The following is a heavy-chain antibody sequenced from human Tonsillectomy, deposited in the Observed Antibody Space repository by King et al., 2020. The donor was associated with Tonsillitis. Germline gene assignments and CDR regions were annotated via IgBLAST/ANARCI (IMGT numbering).Heavy chain of an antibody. CDR2: IIPIFATT. Sequence: QLVQSGAEVKKPGSSVKVSCKTSGGTFSSCTLNWVRQAPGQGLEWMGWIIPIFATTNYAQKFQDRVTITADDSTSTAYMELNNLRSEDTAVYYCARDEVAVAGTDYWGQGTLVTVSS. CDR3: ARDEVAVAGTDY. J-gene: IGHJ4*02. CDR1: GGTFSSCT. D-gene: IGHD6-19*01. V-gene: IGHV1-69*01.